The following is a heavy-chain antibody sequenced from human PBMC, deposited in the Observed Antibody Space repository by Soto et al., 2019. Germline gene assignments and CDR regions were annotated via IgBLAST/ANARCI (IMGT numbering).Heavy chain of an antibody. D-gene: IGHD3-22*01. CDR3: AKDSSGYPGGYFDY. V-gene: IGHV3-23*01. CDR1: GFTFSSYA. CDR2: ISGSGGST. Sequence: EVQLLESGGGLVQPGGSLRLSCAASGFTFSSYAMTWVRRAPGKGLEWVSAISGSGGSTYYADSVKGRFTISRDNSKNTLYLQMNSLRAEDTAVYYCAKDSSGYPGGYFDYWGQGTLVTVSS. J-gene: IGHJ4*02.